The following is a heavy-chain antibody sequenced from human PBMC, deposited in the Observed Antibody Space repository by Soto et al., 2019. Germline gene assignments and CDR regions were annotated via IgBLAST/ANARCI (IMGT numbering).Heavy chain of an antibody. CDR1: GGSISSGGYS. J-gene: IGHJ6*02. V-gene: IGHV4-30-2*01. Sequence: SETLSLTCAVSGGSISSGGYSWSWIRQPPGKGLEWIGYIYHSGSTYYNPSLKSRVTISVDRSKSQFSLKLSSVTAADTAVYYCARGGPRGGMDVWGQGTTVTVSS. D-gene: IGHD3-10*01. CDR2: IYHSGST. CDR3: ARGGPRGGMDV.